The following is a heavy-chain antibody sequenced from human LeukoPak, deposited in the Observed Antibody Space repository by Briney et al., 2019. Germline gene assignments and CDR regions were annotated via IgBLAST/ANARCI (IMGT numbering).Heavy chain of an antibody. CDR2: ISWNSGSI. V-gene: IGHV3-9*01. D-gene: IGHD3-22*01. CDR1: GFTFDDYA. Sequence: GRSLRLSCAASGFTFDDYAMHWVRQAPGKGLEWVSGISWNSGSIGYADTVKGRFTISRDNAKNSLYLQMNSLRAEDTALYCCAKDGGYYYDSSGPYWGQGTLVTVSS. CDR3: AKDGGYYYDSSGPY. J-gene: IGHJ4*02.